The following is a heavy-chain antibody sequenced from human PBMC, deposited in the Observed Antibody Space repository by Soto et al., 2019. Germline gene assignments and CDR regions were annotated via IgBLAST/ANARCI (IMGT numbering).Heavy chain of an antibody. CDR1: GYTFTSYG. Sequence: ASVKVSCKASGYTFTSYGISWVRQAPGQGLEWMGWISAYNGNTNHAQKLQGRVTMTTDTSTSAAYMELRSLRSDDTAVYYCARFSSGWYFAFDIWGQGTMVTVSS. D-gene: IGHD6-19*01. CDR2: ISAYNGNT. J-gene: IGHJ3*02. V-gene: IGHV1-18*01. CDR3: ARFSSGWYFAFDI.